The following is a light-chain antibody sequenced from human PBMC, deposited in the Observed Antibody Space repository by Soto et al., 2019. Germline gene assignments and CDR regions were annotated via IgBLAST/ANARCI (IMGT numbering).Light chain of an antibody. Sequence: EIVLTQSPGTLSLSPGERATLSCRSSQSVISSSLAWYQQKPGQAPRLLIYGASTRATGIPAMFSGSGSGTEFTLTISRLEPEDFAVYYCQQYGSSPRTFGQGTKVESK. V-gene: IGKV3-20*01. CDR2: GAS. CDR3: QQYGSSPRT. CDR1: QSVISSS. J-gene: IGKJ1*01.